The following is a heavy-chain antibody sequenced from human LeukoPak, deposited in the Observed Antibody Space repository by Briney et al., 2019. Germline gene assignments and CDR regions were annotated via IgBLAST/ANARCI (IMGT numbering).Heavy chain of an antibody. Sequence: ASVKVSCKASGYTFTSYDINWVRQATGQGLEWMGWMNPNSGNTGYAQKLQGRVTMTRNTSISTAYMELSSLRSEDTAVYYCARGDTYYDFWSGYYVSGYFDYWGQGTLVTVSS. V-gene: IGHV1-8*01. CDR1: GYTFTSYD. D-gene: IGHD3-3*01. CDR3: ARGDTYYDFWSGYYVSGYFDY. J-gene: IGHJ4*02. CDR2: MNPNSGNT.